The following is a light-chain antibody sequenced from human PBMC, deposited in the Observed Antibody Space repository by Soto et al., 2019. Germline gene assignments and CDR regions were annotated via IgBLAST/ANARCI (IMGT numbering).Light chain of an antibody. CDR2: GAS. CDR3: QPYGSSPGT. Sequence: EIVLTQSPGTLSLSPGERATLSCRASQSVSSSYLAWYQQKPGQAPRLLIYGASSRATGIPDRFSGSGSGTAFTLSNSRLDPEYFAVYYCQPYGSSPGTFGQGTKVEIK. CDR1: QSVSSSY. V-gene: IGKV3-20*01. J-gene: IGKJ1*01.